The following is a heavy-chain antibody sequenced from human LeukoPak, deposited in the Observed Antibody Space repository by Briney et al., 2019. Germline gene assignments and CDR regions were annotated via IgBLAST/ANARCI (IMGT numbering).Heavy chain of an antibody. J-gene: IGHJ4*02. V-gene: IGHV4-59*08. CDR2: IYYSGST. D-gene: IGHD4-23*01. CDR1: GGSISGYC. CDR3: ARDHSYGGKELAY. Sequence: PSETLSLTCTVSGGSISGYCWSWIRQPPGKGLEWIGYIYYSGSTNYNPSLKGRVTISVDTSKNQFSLNLSSVTAADTAVYYCARDHSYGGKELAYWGQGTLVTVSS.